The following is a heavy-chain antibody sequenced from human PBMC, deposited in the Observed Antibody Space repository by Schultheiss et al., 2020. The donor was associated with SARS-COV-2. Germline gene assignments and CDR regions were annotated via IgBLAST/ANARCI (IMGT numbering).Heavy chain of an antibody. CDR1: GYTFTSYY. D-gene: IGHD1/OR15-1a*01. CDR2: MNPNSGNT. CDR3: AKTNGYYYGMDV. V-gene: IGHV1-8*03. J-gene: IGHJ6*02. Sequence: ASVKVSCKASGYTFTSYYMHWVRQAPGQGLEWMGWMNPNSGNTGYAQKFQGRVTITADESTSTAYMELRSLRSDDTAVYYCAKTNGYYYGMDVWGQGTTVTVSS.